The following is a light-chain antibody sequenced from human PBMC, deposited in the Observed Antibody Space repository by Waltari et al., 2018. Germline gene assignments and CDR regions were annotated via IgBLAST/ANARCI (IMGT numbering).Light chain of an antibody. V-gene: IGLV3-25*03. CDR3: QSTSSGASVWV. Sequence: SNNLTQPPPVSVSPGQTARITCSGDALAKQYAYLYQQKPGQAPVLVISKDPQRPAGSPGRFSGCAYEKTVALTIRVVQAEDEADYYGQSTSSGASVWVFGGGAKLTV. CDR1: ALAKQY. J-gene: IGLJ3*02. CDR2: KDP.